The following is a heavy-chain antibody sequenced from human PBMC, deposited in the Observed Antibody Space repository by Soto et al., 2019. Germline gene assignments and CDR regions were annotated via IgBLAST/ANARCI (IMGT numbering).Heavy chain of an antibody. V-gene: IGHV1-18*01. CDR1: GYAFSGYR. Sequence: SVKVSCKTSGYAFSGYRLSWVRQGPGQGLEWMGWISGYNGNTDYAQKFQGRVTMTTDTSTSTAYMELRSLRSDDTAVYYCARELGPPKWFDSWGQGTLVTVSS. J-gene: IGHJ5*01. CDR3: ARELGPPKWFDS. CDR2: ISGYNGNT.